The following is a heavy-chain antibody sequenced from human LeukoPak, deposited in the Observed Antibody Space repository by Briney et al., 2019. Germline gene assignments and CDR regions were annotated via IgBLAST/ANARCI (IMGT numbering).Heavy chain of an antibody. CDR2: IYPGDSDT. D-gene: IGHD2-21*02. Sequence: GGSLRLSCKGSGYSFTSYWIGWVRQMPGKGLEWMGIIYPGDSDTRYSPSFQGQVTISADKSISTAYLQWSSLKASDTAMYYCARQFRYCGGDCYDAFDIWVQVTMVTVSS. CDR1: GYSFTSYW. J-gene: IGHJ3*02. CDR3: ARQFRYCGGDCYDAFDI. V-gene: IGHV5-51*01.